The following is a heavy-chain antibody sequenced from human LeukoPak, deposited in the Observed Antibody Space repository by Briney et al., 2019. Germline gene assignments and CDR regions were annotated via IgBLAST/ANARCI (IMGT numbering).Heavy chain of an antibody. CDR2: IYGGGST. CDR1: GGSFSGYY. Sequence: ETLSLTSAVYGGSFSGYYWSWVRQAPGKGLEWGSVIYGGGSTYYADSVKGRFTISRHNSKTTLYLQMNSLRAEDTAVYYCATDYDYGDYWGQGTLVTVSS. CDR3: ATDYDYGDY. J-gene: IGHJ4*02. V-gene: IGHV3-53*04. D-gene: IGHD3-16*01.